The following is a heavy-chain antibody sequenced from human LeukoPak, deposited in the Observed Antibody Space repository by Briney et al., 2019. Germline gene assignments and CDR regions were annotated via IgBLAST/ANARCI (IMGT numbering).Heavy chain of an antibody. J-gene: IGHJ4*02. Sequence: ASVKVSCKASGYAFTSYYIQWVRQAPGQGLECMGWINPNSGDTHFARNFQDTVTMTRDTSITTVYMSLTRLTSADTAVYYCARGPLINSRGRHAHFDFWGQGTGVTVSS. CDR1: GYAFTSYY. CDR2: INPNSGDT. D-gene: IGHD3-22*01. V-gene: IGHV1-2*02. CDR3: ARGPLINSRGRHAHFDF.